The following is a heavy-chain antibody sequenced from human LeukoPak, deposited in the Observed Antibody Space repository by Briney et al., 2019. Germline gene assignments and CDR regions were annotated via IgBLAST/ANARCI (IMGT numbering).Heavy chain of an antibody. J-gene: IGHJ4*02. CDR2: INHSGST. Sequence: SETLSLTCAVYGGSFSGCYWSWIRQPPGKGLEWIGEINHSGSTNYNPSLKSRVTISVDTSKNQFSLKLSSVTAADTAVYYCARADTSSWYFGYWGQGTLVTVSS. D-gene: IGHD6-13*01. CDR3: ARADTSSWYFGY. V-gene: IGHV4-34*01. CDR1: GGSFSGCY.